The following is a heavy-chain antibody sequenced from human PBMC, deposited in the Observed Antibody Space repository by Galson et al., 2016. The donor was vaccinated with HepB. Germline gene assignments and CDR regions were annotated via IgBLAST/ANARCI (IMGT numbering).Heavy chain of an antibody. D-gene: IGHD3-22*01. CDR2: ISAYNRNT. J-gene: IGHJ3*02. V-gene: IGHV1-18*01. Sequence: SVKVSCKASGYSFTSYGIGWVRQAPGQGLEWMGWISAYNRNTKYAQKFQGRVTMTTDTSTSTAYMELRSLRYDGTAVYYCARPLNYDDSSGYTFDIWGQGTMVTVSS. CDR1: GYSFTSYG. CDR3: ARPLNYDDSSGYTFDI.